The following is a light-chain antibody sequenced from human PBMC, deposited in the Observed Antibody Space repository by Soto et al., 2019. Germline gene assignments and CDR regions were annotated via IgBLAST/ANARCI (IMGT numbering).Light chain of an antibody. CDR1: QSVRNN. V-gene: IGKV3-15*01. Sequence: EIVMTQSPGTLSVSPWERVTLSCRASQSVRNNLAWYQQKPGQGPRLLIYDASTRATGIPARFSGSGSGTEFTLTISSLQSEDFAVYYCQQCNDWPWTFGQGTKVDIK. CDR3: QQCNDWPWT. J-gene: IGKJ1*01. CDR2: DAS.